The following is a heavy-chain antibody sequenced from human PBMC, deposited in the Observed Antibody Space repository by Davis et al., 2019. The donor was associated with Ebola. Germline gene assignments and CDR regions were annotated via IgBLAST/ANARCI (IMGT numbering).Heavy chain of an antibody. J-gene: IGHJ4*02. V-gene: IGHV3-15*07. CDR1: GFTFSNAW. D-gene: IGHD1-26*01. Sequence: GESLKISCAASGFTFSNAWMNWVRQAPGKGLEWVGRIKSKTDGGTTDYAAPVKGRFTISRDDSKNTLYLQMNSLKTEDTAVYYCTTAPSGSYGADYWGQGTLVTVSS. CDR3: TTAPSGSYGADY. CDR2: IKSKTDGGTT.